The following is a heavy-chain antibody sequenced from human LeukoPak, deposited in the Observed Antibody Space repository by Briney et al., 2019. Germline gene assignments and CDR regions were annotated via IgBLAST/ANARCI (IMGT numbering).Heavy chain of an antibody. D-gene: IGHD2-2*01. J-gene: IGHJ5*02. V-gene: IGHV4-59*01. CDR3: ARGIVVVPAATPRRWFDP. CDR2: IYYSGST. CDR1: GGSISSYY. Sequence: SETLSLTCTVSGGSISSYYWSWIRQPPGKGLEWIGYIYYSGSTNYNPSLKSRVTISVDTSKNQFSLKLSSVTAADTAVYYCARGIVVVPAATPRRWFDPWGQGTLVTVSS.